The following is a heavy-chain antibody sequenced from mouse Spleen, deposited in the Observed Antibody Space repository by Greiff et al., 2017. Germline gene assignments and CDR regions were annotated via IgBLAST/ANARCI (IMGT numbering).Heavy chain of an antibody. J-gene: IGHJ4*01. Sequence: VQLQQPGAELVRPGSSVKLSCKASGYTFTSYWMDWVKQRPGQGLEWIGNIYPSDSETHYNQKFKDKATLTVDKSSSTAYMQLSSLTSEDSAVYYCARKGYYDGSYAMDYWGQGTSVTVSS. CDR2: IYPSDSET. CDR1: GYTFTSYW. V-gene: IGHV1-61*01. CDR3: ARKGYYDGSYAMDY. D-gene: IGHD1-1*01.